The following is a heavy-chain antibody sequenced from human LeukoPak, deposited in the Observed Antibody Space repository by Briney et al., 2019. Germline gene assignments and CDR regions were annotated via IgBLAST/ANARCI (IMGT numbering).Heavy chain of an antibody. V-gene: IGHV3-23*01. CDR2: ISGSGGST. D-gene: IGHD3-10*01. CDR1: GFTFSSYA. J-gene: IGHJ4*02. CDR3: AKDQNYYGSGSYFDY. Sequence: AGGSLRLSCAASGFTFSSYAMSWVCQAPGKGLEWVTAISGSGGSTYYADSVKGRFTISRDNSKNTLYLQMNSLRAEDTAVYYCAKDQNYYGSGSYFDYWGQGTLVTVSS.